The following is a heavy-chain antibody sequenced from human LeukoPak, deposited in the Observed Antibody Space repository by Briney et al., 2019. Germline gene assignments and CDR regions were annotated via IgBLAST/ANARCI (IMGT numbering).Heavy chain of an antibody. CDR1: GDSINSLD. J-gene: IGHJ4*02. V-gene: IGHV3-23*01. CDR3: ARRGGSSWSSFDY. CDR2: ISGLGGSA. Sequence: ETLSLTCTVSGDSINSLDLWSWVRQAPGKGLEWVSGISGLGGSAYYAASVKGRFTISRDNSGNRVFLQLNSLRVEDTAVYYCARRGGSSWSSFDYWGQGTLVTVSS. D-gene: IGHD6-13*01.